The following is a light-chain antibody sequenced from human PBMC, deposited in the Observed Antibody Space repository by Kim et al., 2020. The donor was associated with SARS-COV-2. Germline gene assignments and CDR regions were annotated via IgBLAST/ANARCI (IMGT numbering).Light chain of an antibody. J-gene: IGLJ2*01. CDR3: CSYAGSYTLVV. V-gene: IGLV2-11*01. CDR2: DVS. Sequence: QSALPQPRSVSGSPGQSVTISCTGTSSDVGGYNYVSWYQQHPGKAPKLMIYDVSKRPSGVPDRFSGSKSGNTASLTISGLQAEDEADYYCCSYAGSYTLVVFGGGTQLTVL. CDR1: SSDVGGYNY.